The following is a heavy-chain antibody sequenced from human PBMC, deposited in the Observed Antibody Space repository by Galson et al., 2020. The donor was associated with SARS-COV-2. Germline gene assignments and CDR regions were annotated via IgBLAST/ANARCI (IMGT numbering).Heavy chain of an antibody. Sequence: SETLSLPCAVSGTSISSGSYSWNWIRQPPGKGLEWIGYLSHSGGTYYNPSLKSRVTISGDRSKNQFSLRLSSVTAADTAVYYCARLHYGEYAPEAFDIWGPGTRVTVAS. D-gene: IGHD4-17*01. CDR3: ARLHYGEYAPEAFDI. CDR2: LSHSGGT. CDR1: GTSISSGSYS. V-gene: IGHV4-30-2*01. J-gene: IGHJ3*02.